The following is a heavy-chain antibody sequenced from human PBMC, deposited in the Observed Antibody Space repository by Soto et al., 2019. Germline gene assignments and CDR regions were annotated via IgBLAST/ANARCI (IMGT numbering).Heavy chain of an antibody. V-gene: IGHV3-30-3*01. CDR3: ARGQGRRYAFDI. CDR1: GFTFSSYA. Sequence: QVQLVESGGGVVQPGRSLRLSCAASGFTFSSYAMHWVRQAPGKGLEWVAVISYDGSNKYYADSVKGRFTISRDNSKNTLYLQMNSLRAEDTAVYYCARGQGRRYAFDIWGQGTMVTVSS. D-gene: IGHD1-1*01. J-gene: IGHJ3*02. CDR2: ISYDGSNK.